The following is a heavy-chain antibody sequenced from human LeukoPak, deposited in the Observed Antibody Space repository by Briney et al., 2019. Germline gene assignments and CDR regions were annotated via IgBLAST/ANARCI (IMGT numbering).Heavy chain of an antibody. CDR2: IYYSGRT. V-gene: IGHV4-39*07. CDR3: ARVSSSWYQDWYFDL. CDR1: GGSIISSSYY. D-gene: IGHD6-13*01. Sequence: SETLSLTCTVSGGSIISSSYYWGWIRQPPGKGLVWIGSIYYSGRTDYNPSLQSRVTISVDTSKNQFSLKLSSVTAADTAVYYCARVSSSWYQDWYFDLWGRGTLVTVSS. J-gene: IGHJ2*01.